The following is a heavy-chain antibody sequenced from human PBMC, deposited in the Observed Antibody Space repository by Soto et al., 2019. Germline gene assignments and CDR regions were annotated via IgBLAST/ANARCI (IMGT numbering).Heavy chain of an antibody. D-gene: IGHD3-16*02. CDR3: XXXXXDXVWGSYRPENWFDP. J-gene: IGHJ5*02. CDR1: GGSFSGYY. CDR2: INHSGST. Sequence: QVQLQQWGAGLLKPSETLSLTCAVYGGSFSGYYWSWIRQPPGKGLEWIGEINHSGSTNYNPSLISPVTISVETSKXQFSLKLSSVTAXDXXXXXXXXXXXDXVWGSYRPENWFDPWGQGTLVTVSS. V-gene: IGHV4-34*01.